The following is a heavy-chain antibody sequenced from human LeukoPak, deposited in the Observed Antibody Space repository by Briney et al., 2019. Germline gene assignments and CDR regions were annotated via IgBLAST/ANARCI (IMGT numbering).Heavy chain of an antibody. CDR3: ASLYYDSSGYQYYYYGMDV. CDR2: IYHSGST. J-gene: IGHJ6*02. V-gene: IGHV4-4*02. D-gene: IGHD3-22*01. CDR1: GGSISSSNW. Sequence: SETLSLTCAVSGGSISSSNWWSWVRQPPGKGLEWIGEIYHSGSTNYNPSLKSRVTISVDKSKNQFSLKLSSVTAADTAVYYCASLYYDSSGYQYYYYGMDVWGQGTTVTVSS.